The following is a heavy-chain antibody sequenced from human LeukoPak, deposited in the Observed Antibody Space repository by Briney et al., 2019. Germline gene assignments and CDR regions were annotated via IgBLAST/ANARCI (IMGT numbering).Heavy chain of an antibody. CDR2: IYYSGST. D-gene: IGHD3-10*01. J-gene: IGHJ6*03. V-gene: IGHV4-34*01. Sequence: PSETLSLTCAVYGGSFSGYYWSWIRQPPGKGLEWIGSIYYSGSTYYNPSLKSRVTISVDTSKNQFSLKLSSVTAADTAVYYCARETTYMVRGSYYYYMDVWGKGTTVTVSS. CDR1: GGSFSGYY. CDR3: ARETTYMVRGSYYYYMDV.